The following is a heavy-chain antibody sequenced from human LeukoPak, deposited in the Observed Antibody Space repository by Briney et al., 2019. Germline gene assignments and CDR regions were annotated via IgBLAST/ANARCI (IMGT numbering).Heavy chain of an antibody. V-gene: IGHV3-64*02. Sequence: PGGSLRLSCAASGFTVSSYGMHWVRQAPGKGLEFVSVISTNGDRTYYADSVKGGFTISRDNSKNTLYLQMGSLRADDMAVYYCARGVAISSSGWYDTFDYWGQGALVTISS. CDR2: ISTNGDRT. CDR1: GFTVSSYG. J-gene: IGHJ4*02. CDR3: ARGVAISSSGWYDTFDY. D-gene: IGHD6-19*01.